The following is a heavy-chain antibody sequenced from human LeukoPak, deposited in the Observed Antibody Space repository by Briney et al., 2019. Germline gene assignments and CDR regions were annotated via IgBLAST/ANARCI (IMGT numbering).Heavy chain of an antibody. CDR1: GFTFSDYY. CDR3: ARVRCSGGSCLVNY. D-gene: IGHD2-15*01. Sequence: PGGSLRLSCAASGFTFSDYYMSWIRQAPGKGLGWVSYISSSGSTIYYADSVKGRFTISRDNAKNSLYLQMNSLRAEDTAVYYCARVRCSGGSCLVNYWGQGTLVTVSS. CDR2: ISSSGSTI. V-gene: IGHV3-11*04. J-gene: IGHJ4*02.